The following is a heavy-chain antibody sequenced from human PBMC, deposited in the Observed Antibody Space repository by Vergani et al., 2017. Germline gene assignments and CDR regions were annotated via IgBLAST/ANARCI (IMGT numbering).Heavy chain of an antibody. V-gene: IGHV4-39*01. D-gene: IGHD3-16*01. Sequence: QLQLQESGPGLVKPSETLSLTCTVSGGSISSSSYYWGWIRQPPGKGLEWIGSISYSGSTYYNPSLKSRVTISVDTTKNQFSLKLSSVTAADTAVYSCAGAFGGGGDRGYFDYWGQGTLVTVSS. CDR2: ISYSGST. CDR3: AGAFGGGGDRGYFDY. CDR1: GGSISSSSYY. J-gene: IGHJ4*02.